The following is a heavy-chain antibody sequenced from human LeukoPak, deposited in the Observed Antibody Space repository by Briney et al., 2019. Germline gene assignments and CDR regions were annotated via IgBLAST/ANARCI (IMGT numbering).Heavy chain of an antibody. CDR3: ARKYCSTTTCYSFDY. CDR2: IYHSGST. D-gene: IGHD2-2*01. J-gene: IGHJ4*02. V-gene: IGHV4-59*08. Sequence: SETLSLTCTVSGGSISSYYWSWIRQPPGKGLEWIGSIYHSGSTYYNPSLKSRVTISVVTSKNQFSLKLTSVTAADTAVYYCARKYCSTTTCYSFDYWGQGTLVIVSS. CDR1: GGSISSYY.